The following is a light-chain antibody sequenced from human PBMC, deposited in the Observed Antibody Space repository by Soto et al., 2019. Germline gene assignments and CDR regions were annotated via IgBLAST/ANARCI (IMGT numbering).Light chain of an antibody. CDR2: GTN. CDR1: SGSVSTGHF. Sequence: QAVVTQEPSFSVSPGGTVTLTCGLSSGSVSTGHFPSWYQQTPGQAPRTLIYGTNSRSSGVPDRFSGSILGTKAALTITGAQADDESDYYCCLYMGGGTYVFGAGTKVTVL. V-gene: IGLV8-61*01. CDR3: CLYMGGGTYV. J-gene: IGLJ1*01.